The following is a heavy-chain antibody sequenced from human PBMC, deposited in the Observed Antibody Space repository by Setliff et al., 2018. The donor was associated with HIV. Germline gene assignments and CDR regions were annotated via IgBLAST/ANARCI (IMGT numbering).Heavy chain of an antibody. J-gene: IGHJ4*02. D-gene: IGHD3-22*01. V-gene: IGHV4-59*01. CDR3: ARGRPDDSVGFGY. CDR1: GGSISSYY. Sequence: SETLSLTCTVSGGSISSYYWSWIRQPPGKGLEWIGYIYYSGSTNYNPSLKSRVTISVDTSKNQFSLKLTSVTAADAAVYYCARGRPDDSVGFGYWGQGTLVTVS. CDR2: IYYSGST.